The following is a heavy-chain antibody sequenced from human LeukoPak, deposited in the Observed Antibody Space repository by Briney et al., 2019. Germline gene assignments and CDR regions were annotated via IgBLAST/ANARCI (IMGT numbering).Heavy chain of an antibody. V-gene: IGHV3-48*02. D-gene: IGHD2-15*01. Sequence: GGSLRLSCAVSGFTFSSYSMSWVRQAPGKGLGWISYISGSSTITYYADSVKGRFTISRDNAKKSLYLELNSLRDDDTAVYYCARDPRYCSGGSCLRFDYWGQGTLVSVSS. CDR3: ARDPRYCSGGSCLRFDY. J-gene: IGHJ4*02. CDR2: ISGSSTIT. CDR1: GFTFSSYS.